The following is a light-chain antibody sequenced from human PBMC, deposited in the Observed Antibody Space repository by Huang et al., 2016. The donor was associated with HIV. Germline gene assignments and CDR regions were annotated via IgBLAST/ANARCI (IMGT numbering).Light chain of an antibody. J-gene: IGKJ3*01. CDR1: QDITNY. Sequence: DIQMTQSPSSLSPSIGDRVTITCQASQDITNYLNCYQQKPGKAPELLLYDASTLETGVPSGFSGSGSGADFTFTISSLQSEDIATYYCQQYHNLPRGTFGPGTKVDIK. V-gene: IGKV1-33*01. CDR3: QQYHNLPRGT. CDR2: DAS.